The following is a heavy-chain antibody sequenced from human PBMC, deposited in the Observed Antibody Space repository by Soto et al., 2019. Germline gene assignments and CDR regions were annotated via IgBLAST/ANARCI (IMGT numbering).Heavy chain of an antibody. CDR1: GFTFSSYW. D-gene: IGHD3-22*01. J-gene: IGHJ3*01. CDR3: ASTSIVLVITSHYAFDL. Sequence: GGSLRLSCAASGFTFSSYWMSWVRQAPGKGLGWVANIKQDGSEKYYVDSVKGRFTISRDNAKNSLYLQMKSLRAGDTAVCYCASTSIVLVITSHYAFDLWPQATLVTVSS. CDR2: IKQDGSEK. V-gene: IGHV3-7*03.